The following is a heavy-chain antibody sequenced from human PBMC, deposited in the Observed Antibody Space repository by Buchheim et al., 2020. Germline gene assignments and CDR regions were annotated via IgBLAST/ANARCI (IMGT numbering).Heavy chain of an antibody. D-gene: IGHD6-19*01. CDR1: GYTFTSYD. CDR2: MNPNSGNT. CDR3: ARGGFGSSGWRYYYYYYGMDV. V-gene: IGHV1-8*01. Sequence: QVQLVQSGAEVKKPGASVKVSCKASGYTFTSYDINWVRQATGQGPEWMGWMNPNSGNTGYAQKFQGRVTMTRNTSISTAYMELSSLRSEDTAVYYFARGGFGSSGWRYYYYYYGMDVWGQGTT. J-gene: IGHJ6*02.